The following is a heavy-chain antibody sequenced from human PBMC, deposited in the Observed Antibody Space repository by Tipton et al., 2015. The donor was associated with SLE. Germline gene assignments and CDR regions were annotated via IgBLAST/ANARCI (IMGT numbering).Heavy chain of an antibody. Sequence: LRLSCTVSGGSISSGGYYWSWIRQHPGKGLEWIGYIYYSGSTYYNPSLKSRVTISVDTSKNQFSLKLSSVTAADTAVYYCARGGHTAMVTFDYWGQGTLVTVSS. J-gene: IGHJ4*02. V-gene: IGHV4-31*02. CDR1: GGSISSGGYY. CDR3: ARGGHTAMVTFDY. D-gene: IGHD5-18*01. CDR2: IYYSGST.